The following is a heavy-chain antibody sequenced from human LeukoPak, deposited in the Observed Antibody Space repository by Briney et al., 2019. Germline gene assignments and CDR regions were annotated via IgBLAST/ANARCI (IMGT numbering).Heavy chain of an antibody. V-gene: IGHV4-4*02. CDR1: GGSISSSNW. J-gene: IGHJ4*02. CDR2: IFHSGST. D-gene: IGHD5-24*01. CDR3: ARSRDGTADY. Sequence: SGTLSLTCAVSGGSISSSNWWSWVRQPPGKGLEWIGEIFHSGSTNYNSSLKSRVTVSLDKSKNQFSLKLSSVIAADTAVYYCARSRDGTADYWGQGTLVTVSS.